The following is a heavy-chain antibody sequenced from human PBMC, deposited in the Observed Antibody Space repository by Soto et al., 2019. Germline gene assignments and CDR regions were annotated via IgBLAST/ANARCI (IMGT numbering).Heavy chain of an antibody. CDR3: ARLTWFGELFYFDY. V-gene: IGHV4-59*08. J-gene: IGHJ4*02. CDR1: GGSIGSYY. CDR2: IYYSGST. D-gene: IGHD3-10*01. Sequence: LETLSLTCTVSGGSIGSYYWRWIRKPPGKGLEWIGYIYYSGSTNYNPSLKSRVTISVDTSKNQFSLKLSSVTAADTAVYYCARLTWFGELFYFDYWGQGTLVTVSS.